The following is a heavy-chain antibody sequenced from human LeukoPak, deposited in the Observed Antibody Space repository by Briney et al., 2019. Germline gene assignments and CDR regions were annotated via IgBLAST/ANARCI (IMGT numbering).Heavy chain of an antibody. CDR2: ISNSGSDI. J-gene: IGHJ6*02. V-gene: IGHV3-11*01. CDR3: ARDKHPYDYGMDV. Sequence: PGGSLRLSCAASGFPFSNFYMTWIRQAPGRGLEWVSFISNSGSDIYYSDSVKGRFTVSRDNARNSLYLQMNSLRVEDTAVYYCARDKHPYDYGMDVWGQGTTVTVSS. CDR1: GFPFSNFY.